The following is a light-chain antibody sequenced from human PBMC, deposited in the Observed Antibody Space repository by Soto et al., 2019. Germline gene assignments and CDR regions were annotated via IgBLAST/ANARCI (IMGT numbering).Light chain of an antibody. CDR1: QSVSYN. V-gene: IGKV3-15*01. Sequence: EIVMTQSPATLSVSPGETATLSCRASQSVSYNLAWYQQTPGQGPRLLIYGAFTRATGIPARFSGSGSGTDFTLTISSLQSEDCAVYYWQQYKNWPPLTFGGGTKVEIK. J-gene: IGKJ4*01. CDR2: GAF. CDR3: QQYKNWPPLT.